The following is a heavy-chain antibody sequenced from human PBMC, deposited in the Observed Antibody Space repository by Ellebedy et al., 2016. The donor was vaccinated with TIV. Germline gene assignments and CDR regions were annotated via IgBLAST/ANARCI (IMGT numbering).Heavy chain of an antibody. CDR3: ARDSGLDY. CDR1: GYSFTSYW. Sequence: KVSCKGSGYSFTSYWNGWVRQMPGRGLEWRGIIYHGDSDTRYSPSFQGQVTISADKSISTAYLQWSSLKASDTAMYYCARDSGLDYWGQGTLVTVSS. CDR2: IYHGDSDT. J-gene: IGHJ4*02. D-gene: IGHD1-14*01. V-gene: IGHV5-51*01.